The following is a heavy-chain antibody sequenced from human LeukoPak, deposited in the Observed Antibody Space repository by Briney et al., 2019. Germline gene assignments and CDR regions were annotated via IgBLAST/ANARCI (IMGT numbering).Heavy chain of an antibody. V-gene: IGHV4-59*08. CDR3: ARQVGSSRIDY. Sequence: PSETLSLTCTVSGGSITTYYWSWIRQSPWKGLEWIGYIYPGGTTSYNPSLTSRVTISLDRSRSQFSLKLSSVTAADTAVYYCARQVGSSRIDYWGQGTLVTVSS. CDR2: IYPGGTT. CDR1: GGSITTYY. J-gene: IGHJ4*02. D-gene: IGHD1-26*01.